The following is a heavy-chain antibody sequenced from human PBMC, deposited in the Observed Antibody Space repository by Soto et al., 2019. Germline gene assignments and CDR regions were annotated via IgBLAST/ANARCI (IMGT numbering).Heavy chain of an antibody. CDR3: AKDRNWGQYYFDY. V-gene: IGHV3-30*18. CDR2: ISYDGSNK. Sequence: GGSLRLSXAASGFTFSSYGMHWVRQAPGKGLEWVAVISYDGSNKYYADSVKGRFTISRDNSKNTLYLQMNSLRAEDTAVYYCAKDRNWGQYYFDYWGQGTLVTVSS. D-gene: IGHD7-27*01. CDR1: GFTFSSYG. J-gene: IGHJ4*02.